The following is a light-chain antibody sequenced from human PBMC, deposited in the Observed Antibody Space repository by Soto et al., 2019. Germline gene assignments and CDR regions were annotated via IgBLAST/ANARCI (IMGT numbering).Light chain of an antibody. CDR3: QHSYSSRDWA. CDR1: QSIRSH. Sequence: DIQMTQSPSSLSASVGDRVSITCRASQSIRSHLNWYQQNPGKAPKLLIYAASSLQSGVPSRFSGSGSGTDFTLTIRSLQPEDLATYFCQHSYSSRDWAVGQGTKVDIK. V-gene: IGKV1-39*01. CDR2: AAS. J-gene: IGKJ1*01.